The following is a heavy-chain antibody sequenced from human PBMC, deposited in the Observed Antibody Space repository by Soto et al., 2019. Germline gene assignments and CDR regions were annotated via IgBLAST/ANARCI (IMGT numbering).Heavy chain of an antibody. Sequence: QVQLQQWGAGLLKPSETLSLTCAVYGGSFSGYYWSWIRQPPGKGLEWIGEINHSGSTNYNPSLKRRVTISVDTSKNQFSLKLSSVTAADTAVYYCARRYAKRAFDIWGQGTMVTVSS. D-gene: IGHD3-16*01. CDR2: INHSGST. V-gene: IGHV4-34*01. CDR3: ARRYAKRAFDI. J-gene: IGHJ3*02. CDR1: GGSFSGYY.